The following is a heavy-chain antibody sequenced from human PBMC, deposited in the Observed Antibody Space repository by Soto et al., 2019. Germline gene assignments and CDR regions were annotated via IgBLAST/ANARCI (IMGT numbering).Heavy chain of an antibody. CDR3: ASGGSSNLFDP. CDR1: GGSISSGGYS. CDR2: IYQSGST. J-gene: IGHJ5*02. Sequence: SETLSLTCGVSGGSISSGGYSWCWIRQPPGKGLEWIGYIYQSGSTFYNPSLRSRVTISLDKSRNQFSLNLNSVTATDTAVYYCASGGSSNLFDPWGQGTLVTVSS. D-gene: IGHD1-26*01. V-gene: IGHV4-30-2*05.